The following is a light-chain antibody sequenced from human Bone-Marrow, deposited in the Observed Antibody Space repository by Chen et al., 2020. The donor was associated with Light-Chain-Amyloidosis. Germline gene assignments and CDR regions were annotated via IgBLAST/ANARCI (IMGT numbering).Light chain of an antibody. CDR1: SSDIGRYDY. CDR3: AAFTTSKTWV. V-gene: IGLV2-14*01. CDR2: EVN. Sequence: QSALTQPPSVSGSPGQSITIPCTGTSSDIGRYDYVSWFQQHPGKAPELVIYEVNSRPSGVSDRFSGSKSGNTASLTISRLQTEDEANYYCAAFTTSKTWVFGGGTKLTVL. J-gene: IGLJ3*02.